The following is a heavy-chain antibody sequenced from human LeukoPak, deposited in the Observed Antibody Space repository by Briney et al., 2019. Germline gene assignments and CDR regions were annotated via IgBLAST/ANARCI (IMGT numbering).Heavy chain of an antibody. D-gene: IGHD6-13*01. Sequence: PSEILSLTCTVSGGSVSSGSYYWNWIRQPPGKGLEWIGYIYYSGSTNYNPSLNSRVTISLDTSKNQFSLKLSSVTAADTAVFYCARGYSSIRGWFDPWGQGTPVTVSS. CDR1: GGSVSSGSYY. CDR2: IYYSGST. CDR3: ARGYSSIRGWFDP. V-gene: IGHV4-61*01. J-gene: IGHJ5*02.